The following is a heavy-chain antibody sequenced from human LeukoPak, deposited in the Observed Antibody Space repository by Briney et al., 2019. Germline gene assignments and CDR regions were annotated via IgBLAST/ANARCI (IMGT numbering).Heavy chain of an antibody. Sequence: SETLSLTYAVSGVSFNDYYWSWVRQTPGRGLEWIGEINHSGYTNDSPSLKSRVTLSIDTSRKQFSLNLRSVTVADTGIYYCTRMTTGHDYWGQGTLVTVSS. J-gene: IGHJ4*02. CDR2: INHSGYT. V-gene: IGHV4-34*01. D-gene: IGHD4-17*01. CDR1: GVSFNDYY. CDR3: TRMTTGHDY.